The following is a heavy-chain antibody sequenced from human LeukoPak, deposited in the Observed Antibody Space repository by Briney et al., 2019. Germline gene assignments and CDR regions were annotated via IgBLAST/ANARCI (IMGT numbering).Heavy chain of an antibody. V-gene: IGHV4-39*07. CDR1: GGSVSNTNYY. CDR3: ARSIFSGSYAFDF. Sequence: SETLSLTCSVFGGSVSNTNYYWGWIRLPPGKGLEWLGSVDYNGYTFQSPSHKIPVTISVDTTQNQFSLKMPSVTAADTAVYYCARSIFSGSYAFDFWGHGTLVTVSS. CDR2: VDYNGYT. J-gene: IGHJ4*01. D-gene: IGHD3-3*01.